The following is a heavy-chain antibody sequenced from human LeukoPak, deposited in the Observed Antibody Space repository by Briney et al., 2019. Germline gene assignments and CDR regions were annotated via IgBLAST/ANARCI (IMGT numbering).Heavy chain of an antibody. CDR3: VRDMILHYYYYMDV. V-gene: IGHV1-3*01. J-gene: IGHJ6*03. CDR1: GYTFTSYA. D-gene: IGHD3-16*01. CDR2: INVGNGNT. Sequence: ASVKVSCKASGYTFTSYAMHWVRQAPGQRLEWMGWINVGNGNTKYSQKFQGRVTMTRDTSISTAYMELSRLRSDDTAVYYCVRDMILHYYYYMDVWGKGTTVTVSS.